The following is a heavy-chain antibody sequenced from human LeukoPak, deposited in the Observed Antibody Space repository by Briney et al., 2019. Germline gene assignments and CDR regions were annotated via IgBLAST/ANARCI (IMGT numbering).Heavy chain of an antibody. J-gene: IGHJ4*02. CDR1: GFTFRSFL. CDR3: AKVKVGATIDY. Sequence: GGSLRLSCAASGFTFRSFLMNWVRQAPGKGLEWVAGIKGRGDTTYYADSVKGRFTISRDNSKNTLYLQMNSLRAEDTAVYYCAKVKVGATIDYWGQGTLVTVSS. V-gene: IGHV3-23*01. D-gene: IGHD1-26*01. CDR2: IKGRGDTT.